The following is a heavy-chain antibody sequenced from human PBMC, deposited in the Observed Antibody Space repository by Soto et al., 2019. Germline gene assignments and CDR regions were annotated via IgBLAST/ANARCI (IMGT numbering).Heavy chain of an antibody. CDR1: GFNLSHPW. V-gene: IGHV3-15*01. J-gene: IGHJ4*02. CDR3: TTGVYYDLLTGYHDVAY. Sequence: NPGGSLRLSCAASGFNLSHPWMTWVRQAAGKWLEWVGRIKSETDGGTADYAAPVKGRITISRDDSKNTVYLQMNSLKTEDTAVYYCTTGVYYDLLTGYHDVAYWGQGXLVTV. CDR2: IKSETDGGTA. D-gene: IGHD3-9*01.